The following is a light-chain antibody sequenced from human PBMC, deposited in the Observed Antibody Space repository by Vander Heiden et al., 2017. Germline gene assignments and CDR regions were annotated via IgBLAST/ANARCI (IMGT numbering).Light chain of an antibody. CDR3: EAWDDSLNGLHV. CDR1: SSNIGTNT. V-gene: IGLV1-44*01. J-gene: IGLJ1*01. Sequence: QSVLTQPPSASGAPGQRVTISCSGSSSNIGTNTVSWYQQLPGTAPRLLIYNNNQRPSGVPDRFSGSKSGTSASLAISGLQSEDEADYYCEAWDDSLNGLHVFGTGTKV. CDR2: NNN.